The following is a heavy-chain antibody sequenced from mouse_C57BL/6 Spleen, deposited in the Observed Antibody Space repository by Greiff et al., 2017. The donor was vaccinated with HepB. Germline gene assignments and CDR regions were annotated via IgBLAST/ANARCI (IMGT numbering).Heavy chain of an antibody. CDR2: INPSNGRT. CDR1: GYTLTSYW. Sequence: QVQLQQPGAELVNPGASVNLSCKASGYTLTSYWMHWVKQRPGQGLEWIGEINPSNGRTNYNEKFKSKATLTVDKSSSTAYMQLSSPTSEDSAVYYGARLLIHFDYWGQGTTLTVSS. J-gene: IGHJ2*01. V-gene: IGHV1S81*02. D-gene: IGHD2-1*01. CDR3: ARLLIHFDY.